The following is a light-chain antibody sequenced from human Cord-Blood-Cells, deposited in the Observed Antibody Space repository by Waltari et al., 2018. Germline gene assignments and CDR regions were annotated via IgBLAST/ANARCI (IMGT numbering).Light chain of an antibody. CDR3: QQYYSTPFT. Sequence: DIVMTQPPDPRAVSLGERATITGKSSQSVLYSSNNKNYLAWYQQKPGQPPKLLIYWASTRVSGVPDRFSGSGSGTDFTLTISSLQAEDVAVYYCQQYYSTPFTFGPGTKVDIK. J-gene: IGKJ3*01. CDR2: WAS. V-gene: IGKV4-1*01. CDR1: QSVLYSSNNKNY.